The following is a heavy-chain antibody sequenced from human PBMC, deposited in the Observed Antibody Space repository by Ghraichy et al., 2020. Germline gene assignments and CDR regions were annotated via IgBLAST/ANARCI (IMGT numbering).Heavy chain of an antibody. J-gene: IGHJ6*03. CDR1: GFTFSAFW. CDR3: AREGYRGFGYLYYMDV. CDR2: IKHDGSES. V-gene: IGHV3-7*03. D-gene: IGHD5-12*01. Sequence: GGSLRLSCVASGFTFSAFWMSWVRQLPGKGLEWVANIKHDGSESYSVDSVKGRFTISRDNTNNSLVLQMHSLRVEDTAVYYCAREGYRGFGYLYYMDVWGNGTTVTVSS.